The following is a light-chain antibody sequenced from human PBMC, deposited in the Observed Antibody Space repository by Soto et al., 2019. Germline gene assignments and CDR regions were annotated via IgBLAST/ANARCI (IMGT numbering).Light chain of an antibody. CDR3: CSYAGDLAL. CDR2: DVS. Sequence: QSALTQPRSVSGSPGQSVTISCTGTSSDVGGYDFVSWYQQHPGKAPKLIISDVSKRPSGVPDRFSGSKSGNTASLTISGLQAEDEADYYCCSYAGDLALFGGGTQLTVL. V-gene: IGLV2-11*01. CDR1: SSDVGGYDF. J-gene: IGLJ2*01.